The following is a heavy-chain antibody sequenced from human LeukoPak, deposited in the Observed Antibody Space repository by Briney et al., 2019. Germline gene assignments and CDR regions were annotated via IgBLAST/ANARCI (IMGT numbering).Heavy chain of an antibody. J-gene: IGHJ3*02. D-gene: IGHD4-23*01. CDR1: GDSLSSNSAA. CDR3: ARMQLRWTAFDI. V-gene: IGHV6-1*01. Sequence: SQTLSLTCAISGDSLSSNSAAWNWIRQSPSRGLEWLGRTYYRWRRYNDYAVSMKSRITINPDTSKIQFCLQLNSVTPKATDLHYYARMQLRWTAFDIWGQGKRVTVTA. CDR2: TYYRWRRYN.